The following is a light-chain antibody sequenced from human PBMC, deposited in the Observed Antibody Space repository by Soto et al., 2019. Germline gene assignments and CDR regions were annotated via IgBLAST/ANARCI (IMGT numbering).Light chain of an antibody. Sequence: QSALTQPASVSGSPGQSITISCTGTSSDVGGYNYVSWYQQHPGKAPKLIICDVSNRPSGVSNRFSGSKSGNTASLTISGLQPEDEADYYCRSYTSSSTHYVFGTGTKLTVL. CDR3: RSYTSSSTHYV. J-gene: IGLJ1*01. V-gene: IGLV2-14*01. CDR2: DVS. CDR1: SSDVGGYNY.